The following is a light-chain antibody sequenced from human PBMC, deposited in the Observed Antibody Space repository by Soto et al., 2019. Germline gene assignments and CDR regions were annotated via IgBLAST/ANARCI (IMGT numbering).Light chain of an antibody. CDR1: QSINNF. CDR2: AAS. V-gene: IGKV1-39*01. CDR3: QQSFRTPRT. J-gene: IGKJ1*01. Sequence: DIQMTQSPSSLSASVGDRVTITCRASQSINNFLNWYQHKPGRAPKLLIFAASSLQSGVPSRFSGSGSGTDFSLTISSLQPEDSATYYYQQSFRTPRTFGQGTKVEIK.